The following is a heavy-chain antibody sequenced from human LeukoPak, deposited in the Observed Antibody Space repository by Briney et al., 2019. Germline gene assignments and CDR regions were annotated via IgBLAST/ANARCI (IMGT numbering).Heavy chain of an antibody. Sequence: GGSLRLSCEAPGFTLSTYWTSWGRQLLGKGVGWVANIKQEGSEKYYVDSVRGRFTISRDNAKNSLYLQINSLRVEDTAMYYCARGGAHCSSTSCYGLRAFDIWGQETMVTVSS. CDR3: ARGGAHCSSTSCYGLRAFDI. CDR2: IKQEGSEK. CDR1: GFTLSTYW. J-gene: IGHJ3*02. D-gene: IGHD2-2*01. V-gene: IGHV3-7*04.